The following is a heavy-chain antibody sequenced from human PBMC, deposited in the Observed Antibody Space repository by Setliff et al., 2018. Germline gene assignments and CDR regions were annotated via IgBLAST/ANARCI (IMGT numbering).Heavy chain of an antibody. Sequence: SETLSLTCAVSGGSVTSHYWSWIRQPPGKGLEWVGEINHTGTTKYNPSLQSRVTISIDTSKDQFSLKLNSVTAADTAVYYCARAPRYFDPTGSYFDYWGQGTLVTVSS. V-gene: IGHV4-34*01. CDR3: ARAPRYFDPTGSYFDY. J-gene: IGHJ4*02. D-gene: IGHD3-9*01. CDR2: INHTGTT. CDR1: GGSVTSHY.